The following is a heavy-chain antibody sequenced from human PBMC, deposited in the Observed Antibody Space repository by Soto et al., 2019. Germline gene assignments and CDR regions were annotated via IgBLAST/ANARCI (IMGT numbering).Heavy chain of an antibody. J-gene: IGHJ6*02. CDR3: ARHEGYSSSSLSFSYYYYGMDV. D-gene: IGHD6-6*01. CDR1: GFTFSSYG. CDR2: ISYDGSNK. V-gene: IGHV3-30*03. Sequence: LRLSCAASGFTFSSYGMHWVRQAPGKGLEWVAVISYDGSNKYYADSVKGRFTISRDNSKNTLYLQMNSLRAEDTAVYYCARHEGYSSSSLSFSYYYYGMDVWGQGTTVTVSS.